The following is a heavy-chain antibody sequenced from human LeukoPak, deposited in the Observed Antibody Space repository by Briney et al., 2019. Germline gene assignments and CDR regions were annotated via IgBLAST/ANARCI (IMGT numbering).Heavy chain of an antibody. J-gene: IGHJ4*02. D-gene: IGHD2-8*01. CDR3: ARVFGVRFDY. CDR1: GFTFSDHY. Sequence: PGGSLRLSCAASGFTFSDHYMDWVRQAPGKGLEWVGRTRNKANSYTTEYAASVKGRFTISRDDSKNSLYLQINSLKTEDTAVYYCARVFGVRFDYWGQGTLVTVSS. CDR2: TRNKANSYTT. V-gene: IGHV3-72*01.